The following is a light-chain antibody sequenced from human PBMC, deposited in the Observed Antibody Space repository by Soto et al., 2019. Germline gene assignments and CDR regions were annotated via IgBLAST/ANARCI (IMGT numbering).Light chain of an antibody. CDR2: DAS. J-gene: IGKJ1*01. V-gene: IGKV3D-15*01. Sequence: DIVITRYPATPSRSPGERATLSCRSSQSIRTDLAWYQQKSGQGPRLLIYDASTRATGIPARFSGSGSGKEFTITISSLQSEDFAVYYCQQYNNWTPWTFGQGTKVDIK. CDR3: QQYNNWTPWT. CDR1: QSIRTD.